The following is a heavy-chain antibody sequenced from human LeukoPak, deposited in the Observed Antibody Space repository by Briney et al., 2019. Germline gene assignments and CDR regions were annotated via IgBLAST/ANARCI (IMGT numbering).Heavy chain of an antibody. CDR2: ISGGGETT. D-gene: IGHD4-17*01. J-gene: IGHJ4*02. Sequence: PGGSLRLSCAASGFTFNNYAMNWVRQAPGKGLEWVSSISGGGETTYYADSAKGRFTISRDNSQNTLYLQMNSLRAEDTAVYYRARDYADYVGYFLFDYWGQGTLVTVSS. CDR1: GFTFNNYA. CDR3: ARDYADYVGYFLFDY. V-gene: IGHV3-23*01.